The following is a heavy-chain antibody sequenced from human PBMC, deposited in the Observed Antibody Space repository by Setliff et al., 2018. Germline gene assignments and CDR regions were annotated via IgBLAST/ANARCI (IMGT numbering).Heavy chain of an antibody. CDR1: GGSISSGTYY. V-gene: IGHV4-39*01. J-gene: IGHJ4*02. Sequence: SETLSLTCTVSGGSISSGTYYWGWIRQPPGKGLEWIGSIHYSGSTYYNPSLKSRVTVSVDTSKNQFSLKLSSVTAADTAVYYCAKHDGRSSFDYWGQGTLVTVS. CDR3: AKHDGRSSFDY. CDR2: IHYSGST. D-gene: IGHD6-6*01.